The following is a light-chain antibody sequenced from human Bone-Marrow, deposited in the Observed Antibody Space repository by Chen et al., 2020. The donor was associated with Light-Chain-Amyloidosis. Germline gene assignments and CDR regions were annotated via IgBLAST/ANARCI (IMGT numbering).Light chain of an antibody. J-gene: IGLJ2*01. V-gene: IGLV3-25*03. CDR1: DLPTKY. CDR3: QSADSSGTYEVI. Sequence: SYELTQPPPGSVYPGQKARITCSGDDLPTKYAYWYQQKPGQAPVLVIHRDTERPSGISERFSGSSSGTTATLTISGVQAEDEADYHCQSADSSGTYEVIFGGGTKLTVL. CDR2: RDT.